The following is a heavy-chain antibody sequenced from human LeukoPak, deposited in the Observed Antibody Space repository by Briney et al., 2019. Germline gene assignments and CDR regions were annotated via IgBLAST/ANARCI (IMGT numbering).Heavy chain of an antibody. CDR1: GFTFSSYS. V-gene: IGHV3-21*01. D-gene: IGHD2-21*02. CDR3: ARDVTRYYYYYMDV. Sequence: GGSLRLSCAASGFTFSSYSMNWVRQAPGKELEWVSSISSSSSYIYYADSVKGRFTISRDNAKNSLYLQMNSLRAEDTAVYYCARDVTRYYYYYMDVWGKGTTVTVSS. CDR2: ISSSSSYI. J-gene: IGHJ6*03.